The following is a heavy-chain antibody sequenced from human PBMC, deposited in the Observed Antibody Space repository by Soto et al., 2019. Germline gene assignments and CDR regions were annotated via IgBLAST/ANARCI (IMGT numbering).Heavy chain of an antibody. D-gene: IGHD3-16*01. Sequence: ETLSLTCAVYGGSFSGYYWSWIRQPPGKGLEWIGEINHSGSTNYNPSLKSRVTISVDTSKNQFSLKLSSVTAADTAVYYCARWGGFTTIGSYYYYGMDVWGQGTTVTVSS. V-gene: IGHV4-34*01. CDR3: ARWGGFTTIGSYYYYGMDV. CDR1: GGSFSGYY. CDR2: INHSGST. J-gene: IGHJ6*02.